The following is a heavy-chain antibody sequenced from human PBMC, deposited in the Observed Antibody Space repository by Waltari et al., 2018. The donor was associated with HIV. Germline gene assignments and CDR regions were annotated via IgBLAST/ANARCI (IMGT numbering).Heavy chain of an antibody. V-gene: IGHV3-23*01. Sequence: EVQLLESGGGLVQPGGSLRLSCAASGFTFSSYAMSWVRQAPGKGMEWGKTKSGSGGSTDYADPVKRRFTISRDNSKNTLYLQMNSLRAEDTAVYYCAKNDYGDLKRSYFDYWGQGTLVTVSS. CDR1: GFTFSSYA. CDR3: AKNDYGDLKRSYFDY. D-gene: IGHD4-17*01. CDR2: KSGSGGST. J-gene: IGHJ4*02.